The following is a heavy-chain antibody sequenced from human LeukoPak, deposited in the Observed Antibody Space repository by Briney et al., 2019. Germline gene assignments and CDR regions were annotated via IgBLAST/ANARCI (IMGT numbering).Heavy chain of an antibody. D-gene: IGHD4-17*01. Sequence: SDTLSLTCAVYGGSFSGYYWSWIRQPPGKGLEWIGEINHSGSTNYNPSLKSRVTISVDTSKNQFSLKLSSVTAADTAVYYCARSGTVTTWNYWGQGTLVTVSS. CDR3: ARSGTVTTWNY. CDR2: INHSGST. CDR1: GGSFSGYY. J-gene: IGHJ4*02. V-gene: IGHV4-34*01.